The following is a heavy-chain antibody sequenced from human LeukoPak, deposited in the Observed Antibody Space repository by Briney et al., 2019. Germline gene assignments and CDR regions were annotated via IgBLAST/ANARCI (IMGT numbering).Heavy chain of an antibody. CDR2: IIPILGIA. J-gene: IGHJ4*02. Sequence: GASVKVSCKASGGTFSSYAIGWVRQAPGQGLEWMGRIIPILGIANYAQKFQGRVTITADKSTSTAYMELSSLRSEDTAVYYCASRTDTYSGSLADYFDYWGRGTLVTVSS. CDR1: GGTFSSYA. V-gene: IGHV1-69*04. D-gene: IGHD1-26*01. CDR3: ASRTDTYSGSLADYFDY.